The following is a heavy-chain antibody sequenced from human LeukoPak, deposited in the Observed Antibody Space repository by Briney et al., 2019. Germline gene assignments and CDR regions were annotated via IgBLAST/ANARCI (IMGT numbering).Heavy chain of an antibody. Sequence: ASVKVSCKASGYTFTSYGISWVRQAPGQGLEWMGWISAYNGNTNYAQKLQGRVTMTTDTSTSTAYMELRSLRSDDTAVYYCAGGTYYYDSSGYYYILDYWGQGTLVTVSS. CDR2: ISAYNGNT. CDR3: AGGTYYYDSSGYYYILDY. CDR1: GYTFTSYG. V-gene: IGHV1-18*01. D-gene: IGHD3-22*01. J-gene: IGHJ4*02.